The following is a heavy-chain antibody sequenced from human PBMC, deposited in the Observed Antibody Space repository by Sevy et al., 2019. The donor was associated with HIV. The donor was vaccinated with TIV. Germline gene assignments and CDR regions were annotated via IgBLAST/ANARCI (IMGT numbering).Heavy chain of an antibody. J-gene: IGHJ3*02. D-gene: IGHD6-19*01. CDR1: GFTFSSYS. CDR2: ISSSSSYI. V-gene: IGHV3-21*01. Sequence: GGSLRLSCAASGFTFSSYSMNWVRQAPGKGLEWVSSISSSSSYIYYADSVKGRFTISRDNAKNSLYLQINSLRAEDTAGYYCARDSWPSSCWYAVGDAFDIWGQGTMVTVSS. CDR3: ARDSWPSSCWYAVGDAFDI.